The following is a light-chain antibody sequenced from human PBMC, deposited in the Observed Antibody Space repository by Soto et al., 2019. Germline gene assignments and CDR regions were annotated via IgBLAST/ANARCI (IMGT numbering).Light chain of an antibody. CDR2: DAS. Sequence: EIVLAQSPATLSLSPGERATLSCRASQSVSKFLAWYQQKPGQAPRLLIYDASNRATGIPARFSGSGSGTDFTLTISSLEPEDFAVYYCQQRSSWPIFTFGPGTKVDI. J-gene: IGKJ3*01. CDR1: QSVSKF. V-gene: IGKV3-11*01. CDR3: QQRSSWPIFT.